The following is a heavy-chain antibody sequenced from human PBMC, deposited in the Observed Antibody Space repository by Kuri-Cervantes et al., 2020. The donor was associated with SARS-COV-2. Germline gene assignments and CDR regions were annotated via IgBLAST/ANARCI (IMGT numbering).Heavy chain of an antibody. J-gene: IGHJ6*03. Sequence: GESLKISCAASGFTFSSYWMSWVRQAPGKGLEWVANIKQDGSEKYYVDSVKGRFTISRDNAKNSLYLQMNSLRAEDTAVYYCARVNYDILTGAXYYYYMDVWGKGTTVTVSS. CDR1: GFTFSSYW. V-gene: IGHV3-7*01. D-gene: IGHD3-9*01. CDR3: ARVNYDILTGAXYYYYMDV. CDR2: IKQDGSEK.